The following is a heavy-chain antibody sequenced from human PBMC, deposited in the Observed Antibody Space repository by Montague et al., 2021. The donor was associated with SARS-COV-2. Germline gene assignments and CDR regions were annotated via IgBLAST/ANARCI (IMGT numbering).Heavy chain of an antibody. CDR2: AYYTGRS. CDR3: ARDGFYYDRSGPSNFDY. D-gene: IGHD3-22*01. CDR1: GGSITTNF. V-gene: IGHV4-59*01. J-gene: IGHJ4*02. Sequence: SETLSLTCTVSGGSITTNFWSWVRQPPGKGLEWVGYAYYTGRSNSSPSLQSRVFISVDTSKNQVSLKLHSVTAADTAMYYCARDGFYYDRSGPSNFDYWGQGTLVTVSS.